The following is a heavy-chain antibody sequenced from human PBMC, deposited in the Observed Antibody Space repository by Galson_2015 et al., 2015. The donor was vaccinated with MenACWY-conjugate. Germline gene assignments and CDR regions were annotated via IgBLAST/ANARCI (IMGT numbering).Heavy chain of an antibody. J-gene: IGHJ4*02. CDR2: INPSGGST. Sequence: SVKVSCKASGYTFTSYYMHWVRQAPGQGLEWMGTINPSGGSTSYAQKFQGRVTMTRDTSTSTVYTELSSLRSEDTAVYYCASGIPGGLGELSADGFFDYWGQGTLVTVSS. D-gene: IGHD3-16*02. CDR3: ASGIPGGLGELSADGFFDY. V-gene: IGHV1-46*01. CDR1: GYTFTSYY.